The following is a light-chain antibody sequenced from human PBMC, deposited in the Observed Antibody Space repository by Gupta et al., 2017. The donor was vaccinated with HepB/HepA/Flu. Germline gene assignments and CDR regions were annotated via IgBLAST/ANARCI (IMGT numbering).Light chain of an antibody. Sequence: QSVLTQPPSASGTPGQRVTISCSGSSSNIGNNTVNWYQQLPGTAPKLLMYSNSKRPSGVPDRFSGSKSGTSASLAISGLQSEDEADYHCAAWDDSLNGVVFGGGTKVTVL. V-gene: IGLV1-44*01. CDR3: AAWDDSLNGVV. J-gene: IGLJ2*01. CDR2: SNS. CDR1: SSNIGNNT.